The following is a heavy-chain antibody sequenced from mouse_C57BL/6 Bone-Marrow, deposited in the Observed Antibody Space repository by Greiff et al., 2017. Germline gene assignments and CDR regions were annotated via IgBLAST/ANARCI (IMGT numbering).Heavy chain of an antibody. J-gene: IGHJ3*01. CDR3: ARGGYDAWFAY. CDR2: IYPGDGDT. V-gene: IGHV1-82*01. Sequence: ESGPELVKPGASVKISCKASGYAFSSSWMNWVKQRPGKGLEWIGRIYPGDGDTNYNGKFKGKATLTADKSSSTAYMQLSSLTSEDSAVYFCARGGYDAWFAYWGKGTLVTVSA. D-gene: IGHD2-2*01. CDR1: GYAFSSSW.